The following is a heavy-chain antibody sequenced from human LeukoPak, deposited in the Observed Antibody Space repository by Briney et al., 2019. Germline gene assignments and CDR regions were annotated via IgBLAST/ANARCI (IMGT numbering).Heavy chain of an antibody. CDR3: ARASEGIGYFDT. V-gene: IGHV4-61*02. J-gene: IGHJ4*02. CDR2: FYASGST. CDR1: GGSISSGGYF. Sequence: SETLSLTCTVSGGSISSGGYFWSWIRQPAGKGLEWIGRFYASGSTNYNPSLQSRVTISVDTSKNQFSLKLTSVTAADTAVYYCARASEGIGYFDTWGRGSLVTVSS. D-gene: IGHD3-3*01.